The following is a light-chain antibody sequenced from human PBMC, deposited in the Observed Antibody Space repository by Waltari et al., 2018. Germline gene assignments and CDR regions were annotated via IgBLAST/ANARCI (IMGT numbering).Light chain of an antibody. CDR2: EVN. CDR1: SNDVGGYNF. Sequence: QSALTQPPSASGSPGQSVTISCAGTSNDVGGYNFVSWYQQHPGKAPKLMIFEVNQRPSGVPDRFSGSKSGNTASLTVSGLQAEDEADYYCCSYAGSNYFYVFGTGTKVTVL. V-gene: IGLV2-8*01. CDR3: CSYAGSNYFYV. J-gene: IGLJ1*01.